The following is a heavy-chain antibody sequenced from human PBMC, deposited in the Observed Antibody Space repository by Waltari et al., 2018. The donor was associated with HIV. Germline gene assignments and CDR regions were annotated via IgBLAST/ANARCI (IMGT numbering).Heavy chain of an antibody. CDR3: ARAAYGDFLYSWIDP. D-gene: IGHD4-17*01. CDR1: GYNFKNYG. J-gene: IGHJ5*02. V-gene: IGHV1-18*01. CDR2: NSGSNDDT. Sequence: QIQVVQSGGEVKKPGASVKVSCKTSGYNFKNYGITWVRQAPGQGLEWMGRNSGSNDDTMYAKKFQGRVIMTIDTSTNSGYLELQSLTSDDTADYYCARAAYGDFLYSWIDPWGQGTPVIVSS.